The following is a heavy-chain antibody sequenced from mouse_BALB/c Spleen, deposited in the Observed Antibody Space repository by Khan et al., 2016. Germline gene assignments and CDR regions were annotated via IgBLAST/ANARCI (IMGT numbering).Heavy chain of an antibody. D-gene: IGHD2-1*01. CDR1: GYTFTIYT. Sequence: QVQLQQSGAELARPGASVKMSCKASGYTFTIYTMHWVKQRPGQGLEWIGYINPSSGYTNYNQKFKDKATLTADKSSSTAYMQLSSLTSEDSAVYSCVRSRRMGGNYLFDYWGQGTTLTVSS. J-gene: IGHJ2*01. V-gene: IGHV1-4*01. CDR3: VRSRRMGGNYLFDY. CDR2: INPSSGYT.